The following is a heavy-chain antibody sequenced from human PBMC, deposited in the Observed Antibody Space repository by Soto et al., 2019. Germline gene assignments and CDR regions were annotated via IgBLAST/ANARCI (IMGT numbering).Heavy chain of an antibody. V-gene: IGHV2-5*02. D-gene: IGHD1-26*01. J-gene: IGHJ5*02. CDR3: AHRRLKGDATNRRGRLPQEWVPWFDP. CDR1: GFSLSTSGVG. Sequence: SGPTLVNPTQTLTLTCTFSGFSLSTSGVGVGWIRQPPGKALEWLALIYWDDDKRYSPSLKSRLTITKDTSKNQVVLTMTNMDPVDTATYYCAHRRLKGDATNRRGRLPQEWVPWFDPWGQGTLVTVSS. CDR2: IYWDDDK.